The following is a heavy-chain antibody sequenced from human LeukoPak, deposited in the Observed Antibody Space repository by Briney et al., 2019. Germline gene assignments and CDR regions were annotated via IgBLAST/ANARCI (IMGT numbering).Heavy chain of an antibody. CDR1: VGSFSGYY. D-gene: IGHD5-12*01. Sequence: PSETLSLTCAVYVGSFSGYYWSWIRQPPWKGLEWIGEINHSGSTNYNPSLKSRVTISVDTSKNQFSLKLSSVTAADTAVYYCARGNGRKYSGYDIRYWGQGTLVTVSS. V-gene: IGHV4-34*01. J-gene: IGHJ4*02. CDR3: ARGNGRKYSGYDIRY. CDR2: INHSGST.